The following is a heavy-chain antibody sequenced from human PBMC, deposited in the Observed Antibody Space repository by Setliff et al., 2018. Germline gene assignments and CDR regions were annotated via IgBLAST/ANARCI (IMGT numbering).Heavy chain of an antibody. Sequence: ASVKVSCKASGYTFTSYGISWVRQAPGQGLEWMGWISAYNGNTNYAQKLQGRVTMTTDTSTSTAYMELRSLRSDDTAVYYCARLSEEDYQLPYYFDYWGQGTLVTVSS. CDR1: GYTFTSYG. CDR2: ISAYNGNT. D-gene: IGHD2-2*01. V-gene: IGHV1-18*01. CDR3: ARLSEEDYQLPYYFDY. J-gene: IGHJ4*02.